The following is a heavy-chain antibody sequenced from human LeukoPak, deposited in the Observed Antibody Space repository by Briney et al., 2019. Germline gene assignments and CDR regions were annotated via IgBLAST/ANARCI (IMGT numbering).Heavy chain of an antibody. CDR3: ARHDRQQLVRRYYFDY. V-gene: IGHV4-4*07. D-gene: IGHD6-13*01. Sequence: SETLSLTCTVSGGSISTFYWSWIRQPAGKGLEWIGRVYTSGSTNYNPSLKSRVTMSVDTSKNQFSLKLSSVTAADTAVYYCARHDRQQLVRRYYFDYWGQGTLVTVSS. J-gene: IGHJ4*02. CDR1: GGSISTFY. CDR2: VYTSGST.